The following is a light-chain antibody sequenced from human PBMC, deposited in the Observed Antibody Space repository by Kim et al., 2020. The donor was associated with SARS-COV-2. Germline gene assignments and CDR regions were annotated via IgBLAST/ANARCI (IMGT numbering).Light chain of an antibody. J-gene: IGKJ2*01. Sequence: DIVMTQSPLSLPVTPGEPASISCRSSQSLLPRNGQTYLVWYLQKPGQSPHLLFYLGSHRASGVPDRFTGSGSGIDFTLKITRVEAEDVGIYYCMQVLQTPYTFGRGTKLEI. CDR1: QSLLPRNGQTY. CDR3: MQVLQTPYT. CDR2: LGS. V-gene: IGKV2-28*01.